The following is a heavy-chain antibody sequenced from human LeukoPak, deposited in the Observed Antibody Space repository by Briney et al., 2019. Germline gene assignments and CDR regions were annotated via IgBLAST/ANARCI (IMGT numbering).Heavy chain of an antibody. Sequence: PSETLPLTCTVSGGSISSYYWSWIRQPPGKGLEWIGYIYYSGSTNYNPSLKSRVTISVDTSKNQFSLKLTSVSAADTAVYYCARDPTATRLDYWGQGTLATVSS. CDR1: GGSISSYY. CDR3: ARDPTATRLDY. CDR2: IYYSGST. J-gene: IGHJ4*02. D-gene: IGHD5-12*01. V-gene: IGHV4-59*12.